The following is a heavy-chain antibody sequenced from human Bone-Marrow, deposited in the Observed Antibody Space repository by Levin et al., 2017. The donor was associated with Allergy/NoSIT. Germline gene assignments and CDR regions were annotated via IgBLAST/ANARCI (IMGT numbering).Heavy chain of an antibody. CDR2: IYHSGST. D-gene: IGHD3-22*01. CDR1: GGSISSSNW. CDR3: ARLFDDSSGYLNWFDP. V-gene: IGHV4-4*02. J-gene: IGHJ5*02. Sequence: SETLSLTCAVSGGSISSSNWWSWVRQPPGKGLEWIGEIYHSGSTNYNPSLKSRVTISVDKSKNQFSLKLSSVTAADTAVYYCARLFDDSSGYLNWFDPWGQGTLVTVSS.